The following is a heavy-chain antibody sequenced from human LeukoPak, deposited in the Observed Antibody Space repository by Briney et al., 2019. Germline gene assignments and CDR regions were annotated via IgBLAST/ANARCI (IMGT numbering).Heavy chain of an antibody. V-gene: IGHV4-39*07. D-gene: IGHD3-3*01. J-gene: IGHJ4*02. CDR1: GGSISSSSYY. Sequence: SETLSLTCTVSGGSISSSSYYWGWIRQPPGKGLEWIGSIYYSGSTYYNPSLKSRVTISVDTSKNQFSLKLSSVTAADTAVYYCARGYYDFWSGYPSPFDYWGQGTLVTVSS. CDR3: ARGYYDFWSGYPSPFDY. CDR2: IYYSGST.